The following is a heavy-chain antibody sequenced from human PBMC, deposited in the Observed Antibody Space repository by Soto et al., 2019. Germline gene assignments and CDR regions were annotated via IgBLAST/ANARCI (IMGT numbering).Heavy chain of an antibody. CDR2: IHTSENT. D-gene: IGHD1-26*01. Sequence: SETLSLTCTVSGGSIFSYYCNWIRQPAWKGLEWIGRIHTSENTNYNPSLKSRVTMSLDTSKNQFSLRLTSVTAADTAVYYCARGLRDGGAWYYWDCRGQGAMVTVPS. J-gene: IGHJ4*02. CDR1: GGSIFSYY. V-gene: IGHV4-4*07. CDR3: ARGLRDGGAWYYWDC.